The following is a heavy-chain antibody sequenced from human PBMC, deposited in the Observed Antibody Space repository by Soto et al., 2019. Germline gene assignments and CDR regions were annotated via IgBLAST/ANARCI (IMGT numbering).Heavy chain of an antibody. Sequence: GGSLRLSCAASGFAFMSYTMNWVRQAPGKGLEWVSSMTSSGAYIYHADSVKGRFTISRDNAKNSLYLEMNSLRVEDTAVYYCARDRYASYDSWTGFPNDYWGRGTLVTVSS. J-gene: IGHJ4*02. D-gene: IGHD3-3*01. CDR1: GFAFMSYT. V-gene: IGHV3-21*01. CDR2: MTSSGAYI. CDR3: ARDRYASYDSWTGFPNDY.